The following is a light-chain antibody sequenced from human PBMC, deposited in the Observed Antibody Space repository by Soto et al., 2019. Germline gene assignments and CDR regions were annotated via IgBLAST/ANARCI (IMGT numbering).Light chain of an antibody. J-gene: IGKJ4*01. CDR1: QTITFTF. CDR3: LQYANSSPA. CDR2: DAS. Sequence: IVLTQSPVTLSLSPGEVATLSCGASQTITFTFLAWYQQKPGLAPRLLVYDASITATGIPVRFNGSWSGTDFTLSISRLEPEDCAVYYCLQYANSSPALGGGTRVEI. V-gene: IGKV3D-20*01.